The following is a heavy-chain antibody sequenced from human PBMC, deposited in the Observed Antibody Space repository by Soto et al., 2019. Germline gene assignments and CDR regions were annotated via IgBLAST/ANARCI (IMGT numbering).Heavy chain of an antibody. D-gene: IGHD3-22*01. V-gene: IGHV1-18*04. Sequence: ASVKVSCKASGYTFTSYGISWVRQAPGQGLEWMGWISAYNGNTNYAQKLQGRVTMTTDTSTSTAYMELRRLRSDDTAVYYCARDNDYYDLTGNTRLDPWDQGTLVTVSP. CDR2: ISAYNGNT. J-gene: IGHJ5*01. CDR3: ARDNDYYDLTGNTRLDP. CDR1: GYTFTSYG.